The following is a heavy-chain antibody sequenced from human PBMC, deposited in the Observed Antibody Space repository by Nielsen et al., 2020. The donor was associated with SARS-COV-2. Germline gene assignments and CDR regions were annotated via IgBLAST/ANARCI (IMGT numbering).Heavy chain of an antibody. CDR2: IWYDGSNK. V-gene: IGHV3-33*01. Sequence: GGSLRLSCAASGFTFSSYGMHWVRQAPGKGLEWVAVIWYDGSNKYYADSVKGRFTISRDNVKNSLYLQMNSLRAEDTAIYYCARGETSNLWGQGTMVTVSS. D-gene: IGHD1-14*01. CDR1: GFTFSSYG. J-gene: IGHJ3*01. CDR3: ARGETSNL.